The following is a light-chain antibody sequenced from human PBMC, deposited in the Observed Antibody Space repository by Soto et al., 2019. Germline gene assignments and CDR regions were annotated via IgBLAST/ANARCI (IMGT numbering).Light chain of an antibody. Sequence: QSVLTQPPSASGSPGQSVTISCTGTSSDVGGYEYVSWYQQHPGKAPKLMIYEVSKRPSGVPDRFSGSRSGNTASLTVSGLQADDEADYYWSSDAGSNNGGVFGGGTKLTVL. CDR2: EVS. CDR3: SSDAGSNNGGV. V-gene: IGLV2-8*01. CDR1: SSDVGGYEY. J-gene: IGLJ2*01.